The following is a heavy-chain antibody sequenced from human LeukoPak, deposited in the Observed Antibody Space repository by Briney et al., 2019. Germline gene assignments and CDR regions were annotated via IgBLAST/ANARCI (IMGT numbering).Heavy chain of an antibody. CDR1: GGSFSGYY. CDR2: INHSGST. Sequence: PSETLSLTCAVYGGSFSGYYWSWIRQPPGKGLEWIGEINHSGSTNYNPSLKSRVTISVDTSKNQFSLKLSSVTAADTAVYYCARTNYYDSSGYPDKAFDIWGQGTMVTVSS. D-gene: IGHD3-22*01. CDR3: ARTNYYDSSGYPDKAFDI. J-gene: IGHJ3*02. V-gene: IGHV4-34*01.